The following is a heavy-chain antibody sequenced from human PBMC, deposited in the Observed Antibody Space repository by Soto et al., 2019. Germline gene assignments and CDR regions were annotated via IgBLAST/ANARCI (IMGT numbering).Heavy chain of an antibody. CDR1: GFTFTSDA. J-gene: IGHJ4*02. Sequence: QVQLVESGGCVVQPGRSLRLSCEASGFTFTSDAMHWVRQAPGKGLEWVAVISYDGINEYYADSVKGRFTISRDNSKNALFVQMSSLRVEDTAVYYCARDRLRMGELSLIGYFDYWGQGTLVTVSS. CDR3: ARDRLRMGELSLIGYFDY. CDR2: ISYDGINE. V-gene: IGHV3-30*15. D-gene: IGHD3-16*02.